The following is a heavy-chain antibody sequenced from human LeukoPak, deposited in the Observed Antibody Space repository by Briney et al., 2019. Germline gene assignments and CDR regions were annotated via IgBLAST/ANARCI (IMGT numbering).Heavy chain of an antibody. CDR2: IYSGGST. CDR1: GFTVSGNY. Sequence: GGSLRLSCAASGFTVSGNYMSWVRQAPGKGLEWVSVIYSGGSTYYADSVKGRFTISRDNSKNTLYLQMNSLRAEDTAVYYCARDLYYYDSSGYYEFHDAFDIWGQGTMVTVSS. J-gene: IGHJ3*02. CDR3: ARDLYYYDSSGYYEFHDAFDI. V-gene: IGHV3-53*01. D-gene: IGHD3-22*01.